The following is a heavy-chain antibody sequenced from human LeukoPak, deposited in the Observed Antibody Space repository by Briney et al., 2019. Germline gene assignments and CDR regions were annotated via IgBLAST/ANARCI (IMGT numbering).Heavy chain of an antibody. CDR2: IYSGGTT. CDR1: GFNIDTAY. J-gene: IGHJ4*02. V-gene: IGHV3-53*01. D-gene: IGHD5-12*01. Sequence: PGGSLRFSCVVSGFNIDTAYMTWVRQAPGKGLEWVSLIYSGGTTYYADSVRGRFTISRDLSTNTIYLQMDTLRADDTAVYYCARDAGYDSGWTRFDFWGQGTLVTVSS. CDR3: ARDAGYDSGWTRFDF.